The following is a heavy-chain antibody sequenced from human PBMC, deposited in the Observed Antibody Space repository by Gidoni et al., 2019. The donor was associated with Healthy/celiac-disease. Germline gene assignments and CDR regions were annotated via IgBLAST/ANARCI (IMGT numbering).Heavy chain of an antibody. J-gene: IGHJ5*02. CDR1: GGSFSGYY. CDR3: ARRTTVTSFDP. CDR2: INHSGST. Sequence: QVQLQQWGAGLLKPSETLSLPCAVYGGSFSGYYWSWIRQPPGKGLEWIGEINHSGSTNYNPSLKSRVTISVDTSKNQFSLKLSSVTAADTAVYYCARRTTVTSFDPWGQGTLVTVSS. D-gene: IGHD4-17*01. V-gene: IGHV4-34*01.